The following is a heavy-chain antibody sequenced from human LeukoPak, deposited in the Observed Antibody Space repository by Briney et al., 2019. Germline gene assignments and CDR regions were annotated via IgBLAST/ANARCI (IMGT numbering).Heavy chain of an antibody. Sequence: GGSLRLSCAASGFTFDDYAMHWVRQAPGKGLEWVSGISWNSGSIGYADSVKGRFTISRDNAKNSLYLQMNSLRAEDTAVYYCASSIAAAGTGLDYWGQGTLVTVSS. D-gene: IGHD6-13*01. CDR2: ISWNSGSI. CDR3: ASSIAAAGTGLDY. V-gene: IGHV3-9*01. CDR1: GFTFDDYA. J-gene: IGHJ4*02.